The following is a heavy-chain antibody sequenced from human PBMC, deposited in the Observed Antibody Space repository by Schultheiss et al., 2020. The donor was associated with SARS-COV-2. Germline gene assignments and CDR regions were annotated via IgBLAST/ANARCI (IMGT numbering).Heavy chain of an antibody. Sequence: GESLRLSCAASGFTFSSYAMHWVRQAPGKGLEWVAVISYDGSNKYYADSVKGRFTISRDNSKNTLYLQMNSLRAEDTAVYYCARKVRRRAYYYGMDVWGQGTTVTVSS. CDR1: GFTFSSYA. CDR3: ARKVRRRAYYYGMDV. CDR2: ISYDGSNK. J-gene: IGHJ6*02. D-gene: IGHD3-10*01. V-gene: IGHV3-30*14.